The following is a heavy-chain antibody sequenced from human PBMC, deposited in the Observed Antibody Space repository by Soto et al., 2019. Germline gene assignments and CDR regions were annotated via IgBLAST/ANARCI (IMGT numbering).Heavy chain of an antibody. J-gene: IGHJ4*02. CDR3: ARDPGTYSGSDRY. Sequence: QVQLVQSGAEVKHPGASVEVSCKTSGYSFTTYGITWVRQAPGQGLEWMGWISAYNGNTKYAQKFQGRVTMTTDTSASRAYMELRSLIFDDSAVYYCARDPGTYSGSDRYWGQGTLISVSA. V-gene: IGHV1-18*04. CDR2: ISAYNGNT. CDR1: GYSFTTYG. D-gene: IGHD1-26*01.